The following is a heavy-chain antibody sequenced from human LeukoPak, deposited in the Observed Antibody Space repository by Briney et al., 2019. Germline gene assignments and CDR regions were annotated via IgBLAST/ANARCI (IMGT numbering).Heavy chain of an antibody. CDR1: GGSISSYY. Sequence: PSETLSLTCTVSGGSISSYYWSWIRQPPGKGLEWIGYIYYSGSTNYNPSLKSRVTISVDTSKNQFSLKLSSVTAADTAVYYCARVDYDYVWGSPYYFDYWGQGTLVTVSS. CDR2: IYYSGST. CDR3: ARVDYDYVWGSPYYFDY. V-gene: IGHV4-59*01. D-gene: IGHD3-16*01. J-gene: IGHJ4*02.